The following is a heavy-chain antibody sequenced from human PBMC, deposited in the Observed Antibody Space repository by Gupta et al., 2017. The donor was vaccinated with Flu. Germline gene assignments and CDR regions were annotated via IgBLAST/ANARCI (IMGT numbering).Heavy chain of an antibody. CDR2: VRTKADDFVT. CDR1: GIAFKEAG. V-gene: IGHV3-73*02. Sequence: EVDLVESGGDLVQPGGSLTLSCTASGIAFKEAGLHWVRQAPGKGLEWVGRVRTKADDFVTSYRESVKGRFIISRDDSKNLAFLEMSGLKIEDTAVYYCCSSTKDGYNGLDNWGRGTLVNVSS. J-gene: IGHJ1*01. D-gene: IGHD5-12*01. CDR3: CSSTKDGYNGLDN.